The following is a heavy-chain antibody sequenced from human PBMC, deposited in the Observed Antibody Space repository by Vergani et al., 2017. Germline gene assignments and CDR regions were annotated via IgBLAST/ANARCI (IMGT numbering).Heavy chain of an antibody. CDR2: ISGSGGST. D-gene: IGHD2-2*02. CDR3: AREMLGYCSSXSCYTYYYYYYMDV. Sequence: EVQLLESGGGLVQPGGSLRLSCAASGFTFSSYAMSWVRQAPGKGLEWVSAISGSGGSTYYADSVKGRFTISRDNSKNTLYLQMNSLRAEDTAVYYCAREMLGYCSSXSCYTYYYYYYMDVWGKGTTVTVSS. J-gene: IGHJ6*03. CDR1: GFTFSSYA. V-gene: IGHV3-23*01.